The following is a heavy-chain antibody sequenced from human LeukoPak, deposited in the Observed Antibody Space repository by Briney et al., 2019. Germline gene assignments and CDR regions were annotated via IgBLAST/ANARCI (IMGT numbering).Heavy chain of an antibody. V-gene: IGHV1-69*13. D-gene: IGHD1-26*01. J-gene: IGHJ4*02. CDR2: IIPIFGTA. CDR1: GGTFSNYD. CDR3: ARGSGGSFHSGIHF. Sequence: SVKVSCKASGGTFSNYDISWVRQAPGQGLEWMGDIIPIFGTANYAQKFQGRVTITADESTSTAYMELSSLRSEDTAVYYCARGSGGSFHSGIHFWGQGTLVTVSS.